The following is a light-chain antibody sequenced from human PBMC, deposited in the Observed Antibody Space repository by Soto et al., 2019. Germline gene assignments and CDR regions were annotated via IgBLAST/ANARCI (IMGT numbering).Light chain of an antibody. Sequence: EIVMTQSPATLSVSPGERATLSCRASQSVSSNLAWYQQKPGQAPRLLIYGASTRATGIPAKFSGSGSGTEFTITLSRLPSEGFAIFYFQPYNNWPTFGPGAKVDIQ. CDR1: QSVSSN. CDR2: GAS. J-gene: IGKJ3*01. V-gene: IGKV3-15*01. CDR3: QPYNNWPT.